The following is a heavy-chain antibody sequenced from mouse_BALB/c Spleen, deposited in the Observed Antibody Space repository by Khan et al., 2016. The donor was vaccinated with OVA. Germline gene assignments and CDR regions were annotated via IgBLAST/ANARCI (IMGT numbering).Heavy chain of an antibody. CDR3: AREIYGSSYGWFAY. CDR2: ITGSGST. J-gene: IGHJ3*01. Sequence: EVELVESGGGLVKPGGSLKLSCAASGFTFSTYAMSWVRQTPEKRLEWVASITGSGSTYYPDSVKGRFTISRDNARNILYLQMSSLRSEDTAMYYCAREIYGSSYGWFAYWGQGTLVTVSA. D-gene: IGHD1-1*01. CDR1: GFTFSTYA. V-gene: IGHV5-6-5*01.